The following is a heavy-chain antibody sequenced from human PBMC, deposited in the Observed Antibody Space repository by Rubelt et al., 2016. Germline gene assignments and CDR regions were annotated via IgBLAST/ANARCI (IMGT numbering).Heavy chain of an antibody. J-gene: IGHJ4*02. V-gene: IGHV1-18*01. CDR1: GYTFTSYG. CDR2: ICAYNGNT. D-gene: IGHD6-19*01. CDR3: ARDRGRAVAGVFDY. Sequence: QVQLVQSGAEVKKPGASVKVSCKASGYTFTSYGISWVRQAPGQGLEWMGWICAYNGNTNYAQKLQGRVTMTTDTSTSTAYMELRSLRSEDTAVYYWARDRGRAVAGVFDYWGQGTLVTVSS.